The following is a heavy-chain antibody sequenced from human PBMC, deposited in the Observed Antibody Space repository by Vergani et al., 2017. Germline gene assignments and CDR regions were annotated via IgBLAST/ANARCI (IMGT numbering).Heavy chain of an antibody. J-gene: IGHJ4*01. D-gene: IGHD3-10*01. Sequence: EVQVVESGGGLIKPGGSLRLSCVVSGITFKNAWINWVRQAPGKGLEWIGRIRSKNDGGTADYAAPLKGRFTISRDDSKDSAFLLVNNLKTEDTAIYYCVKEKRDLGSYFFDSWGHGILVTVSS. V-gene: IGHV3-15*01. CDR3: VKEKRDLGSYFFDS. CDR1: GITFKNAW. CDR2: IRSKNDGGTA.